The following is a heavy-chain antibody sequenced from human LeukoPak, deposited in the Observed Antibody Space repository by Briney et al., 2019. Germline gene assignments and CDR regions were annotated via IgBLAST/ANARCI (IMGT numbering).Heavy chain of an antibody. V-gene: IGHV3-21*01. CDR3: ARDSSLLYNWNLMGNYYYYMDV. Sequence: GGSLRLSCAASGFTLSSYSMNWVRQAPGKGLEWVSYIRSSSTYMYYADSVKGRFTISRDNAKNSLYLQMNSLRAEDTAVYYCARDSSLLYNWNLMGNYYYYMDVWGKGTTVTVSS. D-gene: IGHD1-7*01. CDR1: GFTLSSYS. CDR2: IRSSSTYM. J-gene: IGHJ6*03.